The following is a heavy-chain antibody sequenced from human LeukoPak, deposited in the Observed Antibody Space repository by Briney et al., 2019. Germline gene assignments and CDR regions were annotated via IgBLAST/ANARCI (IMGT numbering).Heavy chain of an antibody. V-gene: IGHV4-59*08. Sequence: SETLSLTCTVSGGSISSYYWSWIRQPPGKGLEWIGYIYYSGGTNYNPSLKSRVTISVDTSKNQFSLKLSSVTAADTAVYYCARQSYYDSSGYYDSLYYYYMDVWGKGTTVTVSS. CDR1: GGSISSYY. CDR2: IYYSGGT. CDR3: ARQSYYDSSGYYDSLYYYYMDV. D-gene: IGHD3-22*01. J-gene: IGHJ6*03.